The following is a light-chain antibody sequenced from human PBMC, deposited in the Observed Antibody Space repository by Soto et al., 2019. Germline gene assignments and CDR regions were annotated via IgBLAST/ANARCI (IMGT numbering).Light chain of an antibody. J-gene: IGLJ1*01. CDR2: EVS. CDR1: TSDIGTYSY. V-gene: IGLV2-14*01. CDR3: CSSTGISTFL. Sequence: QSALTQPASVSGSPGQSITISCTGTTSDIGTYSYVSWYQQHAGKAPKLIIYEVSHRPSGVSNRFSGSKSGSTASLTISGLQAEDEAHYYCCSSTGISTFLFATGTKVTVL.